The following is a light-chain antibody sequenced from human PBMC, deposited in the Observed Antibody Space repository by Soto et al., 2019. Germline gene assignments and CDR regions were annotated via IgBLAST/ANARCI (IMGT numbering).Light chain of an antibody. V-gene: IGKV1-33*01. J-gene: IGKJ3*01. CDR1: DDISYY. CDR3: QQYANLPLT. Sequence: DIQMTQSPSSLSASVGDRVTITCQASDDISYYLNWYQQKPGKAPKVLIYGASHLESGVLSRLSGGGSGKEFTFTISCLRAEDIASYYCQQYANLPLTFGPGTNVDI. CDR2: GAS.